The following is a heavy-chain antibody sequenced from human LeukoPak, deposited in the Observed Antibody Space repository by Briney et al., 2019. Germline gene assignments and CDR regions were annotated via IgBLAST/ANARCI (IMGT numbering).Heavy chain of an antibody. CDR1: GYTFTIYG. CDR3: ARGREDIVGELTGDDY. Sequence: ASVTVSFTSSGYTFTIYGISWVRQAPGQGLEWMGWISAYNGNTNYAQKLQGRVTMTTDTSTSTAYMELRSLRSDDTAVYYCARGREDIVGELTGDDYWGQGTLVTVSS. V-gene: IGHV1-18*01. D-gene: IGHD1-26*01. CDR2: ISAYNGNT. J-gene: IGHJ4*02.